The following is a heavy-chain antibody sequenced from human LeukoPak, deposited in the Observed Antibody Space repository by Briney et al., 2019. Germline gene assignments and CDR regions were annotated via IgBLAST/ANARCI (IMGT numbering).Heavy chain of an antibody. CDR3: ARDRVATIFTYHPMFDS. J-gene: IGHJ5*01. V-gene: IGHV3-74*01. CDR1: RFTSSVHW. Sequence: PGGSLRLSCAASRFTSSVHWMHWVRQAPGKGLEWVSRINPDESDKAYADSVKGRFTISRDNAKSTLYLQMNSLRVEDTAVYYCARDRVATIFTYHPMFDSWGPGTLVTVSS. D-gene: IGHD3-10*02. CDR2: INPDESDK.